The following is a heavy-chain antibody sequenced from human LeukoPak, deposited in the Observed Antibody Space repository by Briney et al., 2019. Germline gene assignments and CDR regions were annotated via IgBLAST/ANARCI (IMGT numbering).Heavy chain of an antibody. CDR2: IYYTGTS. V-gene: IGHV4-59*08. CDR3: ARQGIDAFDI. CDR1: GGSISSHY. Sequence: SETLSLTCTVSGGSISSHYWSWIRQPPGKGLEWIAYIYYTGTSNYNPSLKSRVTISVDTSKNQISLRLSSVTTADTAVYYCARQGIDAFDIWGQGTLVTVSS. J-gene: IGHJ3*02.